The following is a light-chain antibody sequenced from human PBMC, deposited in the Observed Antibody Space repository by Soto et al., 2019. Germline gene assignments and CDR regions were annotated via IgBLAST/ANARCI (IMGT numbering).Light chain of an antibody. CDR3: QSYDSSLRGYV. V-gene: IGLV1-40*01. J-gene: IGLJ1*01. CDR1: SSNIGAAYD. CDR2: GNS. Sequence: QSVLTQPPSVSGAPGQRVTISCTGSSSNIGAAYDVHWYQQSPRTAPKLLIYGNSNRPSGVPDRFSGSKSGTSASLAITGLQAEDEADYYCQSYDSSLRGYVFGTGTQLTVL.